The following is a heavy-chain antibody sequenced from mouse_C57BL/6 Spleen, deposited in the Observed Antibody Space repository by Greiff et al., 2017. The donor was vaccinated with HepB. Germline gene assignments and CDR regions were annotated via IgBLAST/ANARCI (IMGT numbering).Heavy chain of an antibody. CDR1: GYTFTDYY. D-gene: IGHD1-1*01. Sequence: VQLQQSGAELVRPGASVKLSCKASGYTFTDYYINWVKQRPGQGLEWIARIYPGSGNTYYNEKFKGKATLTAEKSSSTAYMQLSSLTSEDSAVYFCARGELLRGYFDVWGTGTTVTVSS. V-gene: IGHV1-76*01. CDR2: IYPGSGNT. CDR3: ARGELLRGYFDV. J-gene: IGHJ1*03.